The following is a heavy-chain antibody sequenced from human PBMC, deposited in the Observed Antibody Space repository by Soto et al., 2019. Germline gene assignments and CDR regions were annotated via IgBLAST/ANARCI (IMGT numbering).Heavy chain of an antibody. CDR2: ISYDGSNK. J-gene: IGHJ4*02. V-gene: IGHV3-30*18. CDR1: GVTFSSYC. D-gene: IGHD3-22*01. Sequence: WGALRLSWAASGVTFSSYCMHGCRQAPGKGLEWVAVISYDGSNKYYADSVKGLFTISRDNSKNTLYLQMNRLRAEDTAVYYCANAAYYDLRGFVDYWGQGSLVIVSS. CDR3: ANAAYYDLRGFVDY.